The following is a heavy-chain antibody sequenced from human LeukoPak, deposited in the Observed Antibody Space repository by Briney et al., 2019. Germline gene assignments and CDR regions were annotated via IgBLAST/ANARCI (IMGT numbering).Heavy chain of an antibody. J-gene: IGHJ4*02. CDR3: ARDKGSGYYYFDY. Sequence: GGSLRLSCAASGFTFSSYAMSWVRQAPGKGLEWVSAINTPGGSTYYADSVKGRFTISRDNSKNTLYLQMNSLRAEDTALYYCARDKGSGYYYFDYWGQGTLVTVSS. CDR1: GFTFSSYA. CDR2: INTPGGST. V-gene: IGHV3-23*01. D-gene: IGHD3-22*01.